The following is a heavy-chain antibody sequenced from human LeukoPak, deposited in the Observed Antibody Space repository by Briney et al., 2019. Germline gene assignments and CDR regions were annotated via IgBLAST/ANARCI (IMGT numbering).Heavy chain of an antibody. J-gene: IGHJ4*02. CDR1: GFTLSSYS. V-gene: IGHV3-23*01. Sequence: GGSLRLSCAASGFTLSSYSMNWVRQAPGKGLEWVSGMSSSGNTTYYADSVKGRFTMSRDNSKNTPYLQMNSLRAEDTAVYYCAKGISGSFDYWGQGTLVTVSS. D-gene: IGHD6-19*01. CDR2: MSSSGNTT. CDR3: AKGISGSFDY.